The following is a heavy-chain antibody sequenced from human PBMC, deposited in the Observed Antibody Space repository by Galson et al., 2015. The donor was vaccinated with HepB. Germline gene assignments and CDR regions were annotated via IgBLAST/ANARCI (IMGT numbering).Heavy chain of an antibody. D-gene: IGHD4-17*01. CDR2: ISWNSGSI. CDR3: AKDIRGGDYGDFNWFDP. V-gene: IGHV3-9*01. Sequence: SLRLSCAASGFTFDDYAMHWVRQAPGKGLEWVPGISWNSGSIAYGDSVKGRFTISRDNAKNSLYLQMNSLGAEDTAFYYCAKDIRGGDYGDFNWFDPWGRGTLVTVSS. CDR1: GFTFDDYA. J-gene: IGHJ5*02.